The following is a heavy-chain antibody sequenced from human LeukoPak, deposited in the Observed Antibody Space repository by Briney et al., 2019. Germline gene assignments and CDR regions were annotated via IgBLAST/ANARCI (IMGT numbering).Heavy chain of an antibody. CDR2: ISAYNGNT. J-gene: IGHJ5*02. CDR3: ARVVWFGELLYNWFDP. D-gene: IGHD3-10*01. CDR1: GYTFTSYG. Sequence: ASVKVSCKASGYTFTSYGTSWVRQAPGQGLEWMGWISAYNGNTNYAQKLQGRVTMTTDTSTSTAYMELRSLRSDDTAVYYCARVVWFGELLYNWFDPWGQGTLVSVSS. V-gene: IGHV1-18*01.